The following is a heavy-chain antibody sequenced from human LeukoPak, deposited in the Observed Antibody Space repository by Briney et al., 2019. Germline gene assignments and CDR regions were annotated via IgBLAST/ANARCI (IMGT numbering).Heavy chain of an antibody. J-gene: IGHJ6*02. V-gene: IGHV4-34*01. CDR3: ARAGRKVVVAATYLAGMDV. Sequence: PSETLSLTCTVYGGSFSGYYWSWIRQPPGKGLEWIGEINHSGSTNYNPSLKSRVTISVDTSKNQFSLKLSSVTAADTAVYYCARAGRKVVVAATYLAGMDVWGQGTTVTVSS. CDR2: INHSGST. CDR1: GGSFSGYY. D-gene: IGHD2-15*01.